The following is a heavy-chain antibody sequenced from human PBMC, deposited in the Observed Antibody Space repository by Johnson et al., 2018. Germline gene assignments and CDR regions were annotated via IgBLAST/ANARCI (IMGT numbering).Heavy chain of an antibody. J-gene: IGHJ3*02. CDR2: IYPGDSDT. V-gene: IGHV5-51*03. Sequence: VQLVQSGAEVKKPGESLKISCKGSGYSFTSYWIGWVRQMPGKGLEWMGIIYPGDSDTRYSPSFQGQVTIPPDKSLSTAYLQCSSLKASDTAMYYCARRVGYCSSTSCRDAFDIWGQGTMVTVSS. CDR3: ARRVGYCSSTSCRDAFDI. D-gene: IGHD2-2*01. CDR1: GYSFTSYW.